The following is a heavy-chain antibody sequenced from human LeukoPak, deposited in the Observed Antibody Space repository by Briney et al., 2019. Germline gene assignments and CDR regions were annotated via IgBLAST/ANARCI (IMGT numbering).Heavy chain of an antibody. J-gene: IGHJ4*02. Sequence: SETLSLTCAVYGGSFSGYYWSWIRQPPGKGLEWIGEINHSGSTNYNPSLKSQVTISVDTSKNQFALKLSSVTAADTAVYYWARGDSGSYDYWGQGTLVTVCS. D-gene: IGHD3-10*01. V-gene: IGHV4-34*01. CDR3: ARGDSGSYDY. CDR1: GGSFSGYY. CDR2: INHSGST.